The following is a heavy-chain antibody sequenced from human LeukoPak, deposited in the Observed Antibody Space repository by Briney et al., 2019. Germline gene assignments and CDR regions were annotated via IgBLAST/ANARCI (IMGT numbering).Heavy chain of an antibody. J-gene: IGHJ6*02. D-gene: IGHD4-4*01. V-gene: IGHV3-33*01. CDR3: ARDGTATVTPPDV. Sequence: PGGSLRLSCAASGFTFSSYVMHWVRQAPGKGLEWVAVIWYDGSNKYYADSVKGRFTISRDNSKNTLYLQMNSLRAEDTAVYYCARDGTATVTPPDVWGQGTTVTVSS. CDR1: GFTFSSYV. CDR2: IWYDGSNK.